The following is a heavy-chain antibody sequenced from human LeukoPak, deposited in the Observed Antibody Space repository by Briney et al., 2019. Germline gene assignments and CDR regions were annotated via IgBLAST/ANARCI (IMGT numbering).Heavy chain of an antibody. J-gene: IGHJ4*02. CDR2: IYDSGST. CDR3: ASHRIVVVIPYYFDY. V-gene: IGHV4-39*01. D-gene: IGHD3-22*01. CDR1: GGSIRSSYHY. Sequence: SETLSLTCTVSGGSIRSSYHYWGWIRQPPGKGLEWIGSIYDSGSTYYNPSLKSRVTISVDTSKNQSSLKLSSVTAADTAVYYRASHRIVVVIPYYFDYWGQGTLVTVSS.